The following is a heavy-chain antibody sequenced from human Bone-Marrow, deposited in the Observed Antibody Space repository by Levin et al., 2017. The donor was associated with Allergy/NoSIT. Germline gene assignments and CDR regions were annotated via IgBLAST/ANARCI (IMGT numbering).Heavy chain of an antibody. CDR3: ARQISGSSGYPFEQ. D-gene: IGHD3-22*01. CDR2: IHHSGST. J-gene: IGHJ4*02. V-gene: IGHV4-59*08. Sequence: SETLSLTCSVSGASISPYYWSWIRQSPGKGLEWIGYIHHSGSTNYNPSLKSRVTISVDTSKNQFSLKLTSVTAADTAVYSCARQISGSSGYPFEQWGEGTLVTVSS. CDR1: GASISPYY.